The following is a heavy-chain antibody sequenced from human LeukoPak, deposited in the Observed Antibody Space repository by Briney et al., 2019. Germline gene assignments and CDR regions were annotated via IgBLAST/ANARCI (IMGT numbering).Heavy chain of an antibody. Sequence: SETLSLTCSVSGFSVSGGGYYWTWIRQPPGKGLEWIGFVSYSGTSEYNPSLKSRVTISVDTSKSEFSLTLTSVTAADTAVYYCARDQSDRATNYGMDVWGQGTTVTVSS. D-gene: IGHD5-18*01. CDR2: VSYSGTS. J-gene: IGHJ6*02. V-gene: IGHV4-61*08. CDR3: ARDQSDRATNYGMDV. CDR1: GFSVSGGGYY.